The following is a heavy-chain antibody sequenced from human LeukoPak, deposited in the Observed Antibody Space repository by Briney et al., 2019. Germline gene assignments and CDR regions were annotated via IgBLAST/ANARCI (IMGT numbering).Heavy chain of an antibody. CDR1: EFTFSNYA. V-gene: IGHV3-23*01. CDR3: AKYGSGTYYNGLH. Sequence: GGSLRLSCAASEFTFSNYAMTWVRQAPGKGLQWVSIISFSDEGTYYADSVKGRFTISRDSSKSTVYPQMNSLKDEDTAVYYCAKYGSGTYYNGLHWGQGTLVTVSS. CDR2: ISFSDEGT. D-gene: IGHD3-10*01. J-gene: IGHJ4*02.